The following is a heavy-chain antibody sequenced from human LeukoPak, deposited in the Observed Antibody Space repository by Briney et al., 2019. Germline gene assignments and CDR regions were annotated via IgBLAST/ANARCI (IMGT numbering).Heavy chain of an antibody. Sequence: GGSLRLSCAASGITCSSYAMSWVRKAPGKGLEWVSGISGSGDNTYYADSVKGRFTISRDNSKNTLYVQVNSLGTEDTAAYYCAKGSYYDSSGSFYFDYWGQGTLVTVSS. V-gene: IGHV3-23*01. CDR2: ISGSGDNT. CDR3: AKGSYYDSSGSFYFDY. D-gene: IGHD3-22*01. J-gene: IGHJ4*02. CDR1: GITCSSYA.